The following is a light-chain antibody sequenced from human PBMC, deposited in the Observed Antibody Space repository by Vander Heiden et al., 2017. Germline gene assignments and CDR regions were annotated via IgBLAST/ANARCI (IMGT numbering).Light chain of an antibody. V-gene: IGKV4-1*01. Sequence: DIVLTQSPDSLAVSLGERATINCKSSQSVLYSSNNKNFLTWYQQKPGQPPKLLIYWASIRESGVPDRFSGSGSGTDFTLTISSLQAEDVGVYYCQQYYSIPYTFGQGTKLEIK. CDR2: WAS. J-gene: IGKJ2*01. CDR1: QSVLYSSNNKNF. CDR3: QQYYSIPYT.